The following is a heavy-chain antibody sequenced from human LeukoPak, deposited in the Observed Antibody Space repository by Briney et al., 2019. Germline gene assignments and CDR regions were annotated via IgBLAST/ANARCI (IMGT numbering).Heavy chain of an antibody. D-gene: IGHD2/OR15-2a*01. J-gene: IGHJ4*02. CDR3: VRDLEIVTTPAGITPGDDFDY. CDR1: GFTFWTKW. V-gene: IGHV3-74*01. CDR2: IDTDASII. Sequence: PGGSLRLSCVASGFTFWTKWMHWVRQAPGKGLEWVSRIDTDASIINYADSVKGRFTISRDNARNTVYLQMNSLRVEDTAVHYCVRDLEIVTTPAGITPGDDFDYWGQGALVTVSA.